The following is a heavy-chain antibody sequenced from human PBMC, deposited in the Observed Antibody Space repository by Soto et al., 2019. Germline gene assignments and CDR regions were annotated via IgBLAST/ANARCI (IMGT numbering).Heavy chain of an antibody. CDR3: SRGPQYSSGWYYFDY. D-gene: IGHD6-19*01. CDR2: ISSSSSYI. CDR1: GFTFSSYS. V-gene: IGHV3-21*01. Sequence: GGSLRLSCAASGFTFSSYSMNWVRQAPGKGLEWVSSISSSSSYIYYADSVKGRFTISRDNAKNSLYLQMNSLRAEDTAMYYCSRGPQYSSGWYYFDYWGQGTLVTVSS. J-gene: IGHJ4*02.